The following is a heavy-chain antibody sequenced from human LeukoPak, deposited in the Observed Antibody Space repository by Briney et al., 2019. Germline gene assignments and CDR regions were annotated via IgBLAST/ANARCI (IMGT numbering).Heavy chain of an antibody. D-gene: IGHD4-11*01. J-gene: IGHJ5*02. CDR3: ARNAGITVTPFRTSLNWFDP. CDR1: GGSIRSSYYY. V-gene: IGHV4-39*01. Sequence: SETLSLTCTVSGGSIRSSYYYWGWIRQPPGKGLEWIGSIYDSGSTYYNPSLKSRVTISVDTSKNQFSLKLSSVTAADTAVYYCARNAGITVTPFRTSLNWFDPWGQGTLVTVSS. CDR2: IYDSGST.